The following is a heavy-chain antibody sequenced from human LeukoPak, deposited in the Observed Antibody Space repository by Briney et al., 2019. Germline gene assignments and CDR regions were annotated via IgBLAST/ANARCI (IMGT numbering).Heavy chain of an antibody. CDR3: ASIYDSTDDAFDI. V-gene: IGHV4-39*07. D-gene: IGHD3-22*01. J-gene: IGHJ3*02. CDR2: IYYSGST. CDR1: GGSISSSSYY. Sequence: SETLSLTCTVSGGSISSSSYYWGWIRQPPGKGLEWIGSIYYSGSTNYNPSLKSRVTISVDTSKNQFSLKLSSVTAADTAVYYCASIYDSTDDAFDIWGQGTMVTVSS.